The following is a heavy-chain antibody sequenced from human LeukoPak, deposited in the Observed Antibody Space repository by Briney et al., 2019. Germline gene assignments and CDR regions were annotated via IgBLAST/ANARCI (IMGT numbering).Heavy chain of an antibody. D-gene: IGHD1-1*01. CDR3: ARPVPSRLGWFDP. CDR2: IYYSGST. J-gene: IGHJ5*02. V-gene: IGHV4-59*05. Sequence: SETLSLTCTVSGGSISNYYWGWIRQPPGKGLEWIGSIYYSGSTYYNPSLKSRVSISVHTSKNQFSLRLRSVTAADTAVYYCARPVPSRLGWFDPWGQGTLVTVSS. CDR1: GGSISNYY.